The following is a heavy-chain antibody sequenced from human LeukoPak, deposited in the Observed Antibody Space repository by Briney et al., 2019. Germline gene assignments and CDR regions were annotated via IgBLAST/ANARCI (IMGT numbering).Heavy chain of an antibody. CDR2: ISSSGYTV. Sequence: PGGPLRLSCAASGFTFSTYETNWVRQAPGKGLEWVSYISSSGYTVYYADSVKGRFTISRDNAKNSLYLQMNSLRAEDTAVYYCTKNEDWGQGTLVTVSS. CDR1: GFTFSTYE. J-gene: IGHJ4*02. D-gene: IGHD1-1*01. V-gene: IGHV3-48*03. CDR3: TKNED.